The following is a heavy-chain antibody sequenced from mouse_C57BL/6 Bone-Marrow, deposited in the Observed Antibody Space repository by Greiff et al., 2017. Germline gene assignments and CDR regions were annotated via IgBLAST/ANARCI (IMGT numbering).Heavy chain of an antibody. CDR2: IITYNGGT. V-gene: IGHV1-19*01. J-gene: IGHJ4*01. CDR1: GYTFTDYY. CDR3: ARRGGGYYAMDY. Sequence: VQLQQSGPVLVKPGASVKMSCKASGYTFTDYYMNWVKQSHGKSLEWIGVIITYNGGTSYNQKFKGKATLTVYTSSSTAYMELNSLPSEVSAVYYYARRGGGYYAMDYWGQGTSVTVSS.